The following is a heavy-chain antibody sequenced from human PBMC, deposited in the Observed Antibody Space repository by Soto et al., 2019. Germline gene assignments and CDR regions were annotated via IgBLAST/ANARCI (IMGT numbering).Heavy chain of an antibody. CDR3: ARYDFWSGDHNWFDP. CDR1: GYTFTSYG. D-gene: IGHD3-3*01. J-gene: IGHJ5*02. V-gene: IGHV1-18*01. Sequence: ASVKVSCKASGYTFTSYGISWVRQAPGQGLEWMGWISAYNGNTNYAQKLQGRVTMTTDTSTSTAYMELRSLRSDDTAVYYCARYDFWSGDHNWFDPWGQGTLVTVSS. CDR2: ISAYNGNT.